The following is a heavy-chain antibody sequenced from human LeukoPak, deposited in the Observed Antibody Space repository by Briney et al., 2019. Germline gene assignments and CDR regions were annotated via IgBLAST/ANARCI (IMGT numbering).Heavy chain of an antibody. CDR3: TAVVPAALYFDY. D-gene: IGHD2-2*01. CDR1: GGSISGGGYY. CDR2: IYYSGST. V-gene: IGHV4-31*03. J-gene: IGHJ4*02. Sequence: SQTLSLTCTVSGGSISGGGYYWSWLRQHPGKGLEWVGYIYYSGSTYYNPSLKSRVTISVDTSKNQFSLKLSSVTAADTAVYYCTAVVPAALYFDYWGQGSLVTVSS.